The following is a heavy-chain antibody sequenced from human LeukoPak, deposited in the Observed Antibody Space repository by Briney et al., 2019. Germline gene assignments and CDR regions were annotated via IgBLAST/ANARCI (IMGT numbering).Heavy chain of an antibody. J-gene: IGHJ6*02. D-gene: IGHD3-10*01. V-gene: IGHV3-30-3*01. Sequence: GRSLRLSCAASGFSFSSYAMHWVRQAPGEGLEWVAVISYDGNNNYYADSVKDRFTISRDNSKNTLYLQMNSLRPEDAAIYHCARGLVRGVAYYGLDVWGQGTTVTVSS. CDR3: ARGLVRGVAYYGLDV. CDR1: GFSFSSYA. CDR2: ISYDGNNN.